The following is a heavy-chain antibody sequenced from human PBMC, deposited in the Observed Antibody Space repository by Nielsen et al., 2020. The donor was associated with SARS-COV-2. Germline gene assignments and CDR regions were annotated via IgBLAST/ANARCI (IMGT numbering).Heavy chain of an antibody. D-gene: IGHD3-10*01. CDR1: GGSISSSSYY. Sequence: SETLSLTCTVSGGSISSSSYYWGWIRQPPGKGLEWIGSIYYSGSTYYNPSLKSRVTISVDTSKNQFSLKLSSVTAADTAVYYCARGQPGDTIDYWGQGTLVTVSS. CDR3: ARGQPGDTIDY. CDR2: IYYSGST. J-gene: IGHJ4*02. V-gene: IGHV4-39*01.